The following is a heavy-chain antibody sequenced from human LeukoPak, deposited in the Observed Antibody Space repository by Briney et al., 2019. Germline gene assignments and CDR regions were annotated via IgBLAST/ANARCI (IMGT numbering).Heavy chain of an antibody. CDR1: GVSISSYY. D-gene: IGHD3/OR15-3a*01. Sequence: SETLSLTCTVSGVSISSYYWSWVRQPPGKGLEWIGYIYYSGSTYYNPSLKSRVTISVDTSKNQFSLKLSSVTAADTAVYYCARVDDVCGQGTTVTVSS. CDR2: IYYSGST. CDR3: ARVDDV. V-gene: IGHV4-59*12. J-gene: IGHJ6*02.